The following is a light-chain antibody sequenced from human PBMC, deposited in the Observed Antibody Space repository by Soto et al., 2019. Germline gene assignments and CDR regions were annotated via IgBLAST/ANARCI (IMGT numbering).Light chain of an antibody. V-gene: IGLV1-44*01. CDR1: SSNIGSNT. CDR2: SDS. CDR3: AAWDDSLNGPV. Sequence: QLVLTQPPSASGTPGQRVTISCSGSSSNIGSNTVNWYQQLPGTAPKLLIYSDSQRPSGVPDRFSGSKSGTSASLAISGLQSEYEADYYCAAWDDSLNGPVFGGGTKLTVL. J-gene: IGLJ3*02.